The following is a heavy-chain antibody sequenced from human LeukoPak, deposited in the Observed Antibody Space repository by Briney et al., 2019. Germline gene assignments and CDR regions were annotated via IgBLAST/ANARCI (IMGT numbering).Heavy chain of an antibody. CDR2: ISSNGGST. J-gene: IGHJ3*02. V-gene: IGHV3-64*02. CDR1: GFTFSSYA. Sequence: GGSLRLSCAASGFTFSSYAMHWVRQAPGKGLEYVSAISSNGGSTYYADSVKGRFTISRDNSKNTLYLQMGSPRAEDMAVYYCARGGSSGWYVGDAFDIWGQGTMVTVSS. D-gene: IGHD6-19*01. CDR3: ARGGSSGWYVGDAFDI.